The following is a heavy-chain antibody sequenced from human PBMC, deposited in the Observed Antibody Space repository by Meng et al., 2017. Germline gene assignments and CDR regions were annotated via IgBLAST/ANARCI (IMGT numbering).Heavy chain of an antibody. V-gene: IGHV1-3*01. J-gene: IGHJ4*02. CDR2: INAGNSDT. D-gene: IGHD6-19*01. CDR1: GYTFTTYA. Sequence: QLQLVESGAEVTKPGASVKVSCKAAGYTFTTYATHWVRQAPGQRLEWMGWINAGNSDTKYSQKLQGRVTITRDTSASTVYMEVSSLRSEDTGVYYCARAIAVSGTGRFDYWGQGTLVTVSS. CDR3: ARAIAVSGTGRFDY.